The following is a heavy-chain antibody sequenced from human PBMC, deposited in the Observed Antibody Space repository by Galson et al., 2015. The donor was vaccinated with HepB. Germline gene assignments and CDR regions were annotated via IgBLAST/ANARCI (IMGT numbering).Heavy chain of an antibody. CDR2: ISSTSNTI. CDR1: GFSLYDYS. V-gene: IGHV3-48*01. CDR3: ARRQYGMDV. J-gene: IGHJ6*02. D-gene: IGHD2/OR15-2a*01. Sequence: SLRLSCAASGFSLYDYSMNWVRQAPGKGLEWVSYISSTSNTIYYADSVKGRFTISRDNAKNSLYLQMNSLRAEDTAVYYCARRQYGMDVWGQGTTVTVSS.